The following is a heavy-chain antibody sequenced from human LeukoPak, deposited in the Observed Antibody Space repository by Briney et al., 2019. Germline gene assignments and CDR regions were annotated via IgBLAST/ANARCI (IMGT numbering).Heavy chain of an antibody. D-gene: IGHD3-22*01. CDR2: INPNSGGT. CDR1: GYTFTGYY. V-gene: IGHV1-2*02. Sequence: ASVKVSRKASGYTFTGYYMHWVRQAPGQGLEWMGWINPNSGGTNYAQKFQGRVTMTRDTSISTVYMELSRLRSDDTAVYYCARDSSLGDSSVGLRYYYMDVWGKGTTVTVSS. CDR3: ARDSSLGDSSVGLRYYYMDV. J-gene: IGHJ6*03.